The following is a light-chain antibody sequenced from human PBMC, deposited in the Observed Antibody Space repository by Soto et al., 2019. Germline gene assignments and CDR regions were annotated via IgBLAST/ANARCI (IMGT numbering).Light chain of an antibody. CDR3: QHFNTWPPGT. CDR1: QSVGSS. Sequence: DIVMTQSPAALSVSPGERATLSCRASQSVGSSVAWYQQKPGQAPRFLMYGASTRAAGVPARFSGSGSGTEFSLTISSLQSEDFAVYYCQHFNTWPPGTFGQGTKLEIK. V-gene: IGKV3-15*01. J-gene: IGKJ2*02. CDR2: GAS.